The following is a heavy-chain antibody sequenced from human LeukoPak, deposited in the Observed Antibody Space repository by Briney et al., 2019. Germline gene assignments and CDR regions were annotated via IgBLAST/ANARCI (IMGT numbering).Heavy chain of an antibody. J-gene: IGHJ4*02. CDR3: AREVGATTGPLDY. Sequence: GGSLRLSCAASGFTFSSYAMHWVREAPGKGLEGVAVISYDGSNKYYADSVKGRFTISRDNSKNTLYLQMNSLRAEDTAVYYCAREVGATTGPLDYWGQGTLVTVSS. D-gene: IGHD1-26*01. V-gene: IGHV3-30-3*01. CDR2: ISYDGSNK. CDR1: GFTFSSYA.